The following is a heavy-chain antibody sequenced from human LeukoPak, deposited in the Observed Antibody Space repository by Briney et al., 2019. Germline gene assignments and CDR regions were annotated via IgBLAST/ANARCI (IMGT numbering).Heavy chain of an antibody. CDR3: AGGQGWLADY. Sequence: SGGSLRLSCTASGLTLSRFWINWVRQAPGKGLEWVANIKQDGREKYYVDSVKGRFTISRDNARNSVYFQMNSLRAEDTAVYYCAGGQGWLADYWGQGTQVTVSS. V-gene: IGHV3-7*05. CDR2: IKQDGREK. J-gene: IGHJ4*02. D-gene: IGHD6-19*01. CDR1: GLTLSRFW.